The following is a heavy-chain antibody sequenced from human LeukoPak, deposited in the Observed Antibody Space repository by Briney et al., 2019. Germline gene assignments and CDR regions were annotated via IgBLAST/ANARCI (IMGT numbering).Heavy chain of an antibody. J-gene: IGHJ4*02. CDR3: ARSPYSSGWYYFDY. CDR1: GYTFTGYY. Sequence: ASVKVSCKASGYTFTGYYMHWVRQAPGQGLEWMGWINPNSGGTNYAQRFQGRVTMTRDMSTSTVYMELSSLRSEDTAVYYCARSPYSSGWYYFDYWGQGALVTVSS. D-gene: IGHD6-19*01. V-gene: IGHV1-2*02. CDR2: INPNSGGT.